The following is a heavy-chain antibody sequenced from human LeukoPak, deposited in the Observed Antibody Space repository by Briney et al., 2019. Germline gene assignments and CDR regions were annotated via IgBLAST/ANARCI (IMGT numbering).Heavy chain of an antibody. CDR1: GFTFSRYD. V-gene: IGHV3-23*01. J-gene: IGHJ4*02. CDR2: IGRGVGST. Sequence: GGSLRLSCAASGFTFSRYDLSWVRQAPGKGLECVSTIGRGVGSTYYADSVKGRFTISRDTSKHTLYLQMNSLRAEDTAIYYCAKNRGYSGYDPFDYWGQGTLVTVSS. CDR3: AKNRGYSGYDPFDY. D-gene: IGHD5-12*01.